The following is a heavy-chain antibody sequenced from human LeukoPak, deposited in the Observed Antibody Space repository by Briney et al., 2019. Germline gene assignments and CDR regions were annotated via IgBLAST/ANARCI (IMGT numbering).Heavy chain of an antibody. CDR2: ISTSSTYI. J-gene: IGHJ6*02. Sequence: GGSLRLSCATSGFTFSSYSIHWVRQAPGKGLEWVSSISTSSTYIYYADSVKGRFTISRDNAKNSLYLQMDSLRAEDTAVYYCARDFGYSYRLGMDVWGQGTTVTVSS. D-gene: IGHD5-18*01. V-gene: IGHV3-21*01. CDR3: ARDFGYSYRLGMDV. CDR1: GFTFSSYS.